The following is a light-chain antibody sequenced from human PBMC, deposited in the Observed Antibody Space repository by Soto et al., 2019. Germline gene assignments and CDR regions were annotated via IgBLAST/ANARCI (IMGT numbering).Light chain of an antibody. Sequence: ETVLTQFPATLSLSPGERATLSCRASQSVGTYLAWYQQKPGQAPRLLIHGASNRATGVPDRFSGRGSGTDFTLTISGLEPEDFAVYYCQQRNNWPPTWTFGQGTKVEV. V-gene: IGKV3-11*01. CDR3: QQRNNWPPTWT. CDR1: QSVGTY. CDR2: GAS. J-gene: IGKJ1*01.